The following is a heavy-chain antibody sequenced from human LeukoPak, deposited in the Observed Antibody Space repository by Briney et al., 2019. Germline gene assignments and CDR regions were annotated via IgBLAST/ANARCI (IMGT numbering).Heavy chain of an antibody. V-gene: IGHV3-21*01. Sequence: GGSLRLSCAASGFTFSSYSMNWVRQAPGKGLEWVSSISSSSIYIYYADSVKGRFTISRDNAKNSLYLQMNSLRAEDTAVYYCARGGPRDGYDYWGQGTLVTVSS. CDR2: ISSSSIYI. D-gene: IGHD5-18*01. CDR3: ARGGPRDGYDY. CDR1: GFTFSSYS. J-gene: IGHJ4*02.